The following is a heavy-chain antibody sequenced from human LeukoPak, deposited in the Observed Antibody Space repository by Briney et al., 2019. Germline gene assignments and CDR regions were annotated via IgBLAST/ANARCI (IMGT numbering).Heavy chain of an antibody. D-gene: IGHD3-22*01. CDR3: AKDQAFYYDSSGYYY. CDR2: ISGSGGST. CDR1: GFTFSSYA. Sequence: GGSLRLYCAASGFTFSSYAMSWVRQAPGKGLEWVSAISGSGGSTYYADSVKGRFTISRDNSKNTLYLQMNSLRAEDTAVYYCAKDQAFYYDSSGYYYWGQGTLVTVSS. J-gene: IGHJ4*02. V-gene: IGHV3-23*01.